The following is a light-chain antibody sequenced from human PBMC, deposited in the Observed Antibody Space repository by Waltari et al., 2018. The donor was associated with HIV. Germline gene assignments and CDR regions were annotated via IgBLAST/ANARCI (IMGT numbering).Light chain of an antibody. Sequence: DSVMNQSQDALAVDRGERATSNCKSSQRLRYTANNKNDSAWYQQKPGQPPKLLIYWASTRGSGVPGRFSGCWSGTVFTLTISRLQPADVAVSYCQQYSITQYSFGQGTRLEIK. J-gene: IGKJ2*03. CDR1: QRLRYTANNKND. CDR2: WAS. V-gene: IGKV4-1*01. CDR3: QQYSITQYS.